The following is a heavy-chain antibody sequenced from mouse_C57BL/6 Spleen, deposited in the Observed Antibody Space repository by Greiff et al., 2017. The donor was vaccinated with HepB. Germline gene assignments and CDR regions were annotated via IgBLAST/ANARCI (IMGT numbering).Heavy chain of an antibody. CDR2: IDPSDSYT. CDR3: ARSLYDYVFDY. CDR1: GYTFTSYW. D-gene: IGHD2-4*01. V-gene: IGHV1-69*01. J-gene: IGHJ2*01. Sequence: QVQLQQPGAELVMPGASVKLSCKASGYTFTSYWMHWVKQRPGQGLEWIGEIDPSDSYTNYNQKFKGKSTLTVDKSSSTAYMQLSSLTSEDSAFYYCARSLYDYVFDYWGQGTTLTVSS.